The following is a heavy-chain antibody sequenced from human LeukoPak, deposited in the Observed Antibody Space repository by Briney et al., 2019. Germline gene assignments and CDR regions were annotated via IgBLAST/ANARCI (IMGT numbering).Heavy chain of an antibody. V-gene: IGHV3-7*01. J-gene: IGHJ4*02. CDR2: IKQDGSEK. Sequence: GGSLRLSCAASGFTFSSYWMSWVRQAPGKGLEWVANIKQDGSEKYYVDSVKGRFTISRDNAKNSLYLQMNSLRAEDTAVYYCARATNGGYYYGLGSYQYYFDYWGQGTLVTVSS. CDR3: ARATNGGYYYGLGSYQYYFDY. CDR1: GFTFSSYW. D-gene: IGHD3-10*01.